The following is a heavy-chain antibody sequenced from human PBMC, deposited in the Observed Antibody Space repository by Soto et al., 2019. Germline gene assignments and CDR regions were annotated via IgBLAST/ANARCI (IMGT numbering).Heavy chain of an antibody. D-gene: IGHD2-2*01. CDR2: ISSSGSTI. CDR3: ARGYCSSTSCYRGITYYYYYYMDV. Sequence: QVQLVESGGGLVKPGGSLRLSCAASGFTFSDYYMSWIRQAPGKGLEWVSYISSSGSTIYYADSVKGRFTISRDNAKNSLYLQMNSLRAEDTAVYYCARGYCSSTSCYRGITYYYYYYMDVWGKGTTVTVSS. J-gene: IGHJ6*03. CDR1: GFTFSDYY. V-gene: IGHV3-11*01.